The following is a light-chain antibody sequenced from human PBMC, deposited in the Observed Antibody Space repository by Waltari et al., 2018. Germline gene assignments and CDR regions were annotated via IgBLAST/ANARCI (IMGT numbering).Light chain of an antibody. CDR3: QSYDRSLTGSWV. CDR2: GNT. V-gene: IGLV1-40*01. J-gene: IGLJ3*02. Sequence: QSVLTQPPSVSGAPGQRVTISCTGSDSNIGAGYDVHWYQQLPGTAPKLLIYGNTNRPSGVSDRFSGSKSGTSGSLAITGLQAEDEAYYYGQSYDRSLTGSWVFGGGTKLTVL. CDR1: DSNIGAGYD.